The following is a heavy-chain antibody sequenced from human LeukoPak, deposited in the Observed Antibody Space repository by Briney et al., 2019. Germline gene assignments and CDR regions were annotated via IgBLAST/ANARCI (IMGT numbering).Heavy chain of an antibody. CDR2: IIPIFGIA. J-gene: IGHJ3*02. CDR3: ASPSYYDSRAFDI. Sequence: SLKVSCKASGGTFSSYAIRWVRQAPGQGLECMGRIIPIFGIANYAQKFQGRVTINADKSTSTAYMELSSLRSEDTAVYYCASPSYYDSRAFDIWGQGTMVTVSS. D-gene: IGHD3-22*01. CDR1: GGTFSSYA. V-gene: IGHV1-69*04.